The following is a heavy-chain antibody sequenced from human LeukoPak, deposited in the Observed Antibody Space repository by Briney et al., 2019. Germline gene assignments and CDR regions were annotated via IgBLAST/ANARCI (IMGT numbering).Heavy chain of an antibody. CDR1: GYTFTSYG. CDR2: ISAYNGNT. Sequence: ASVKVSCKASGYTFTSYGLSWARQALGQGLEWMGWISAYNGNTNYAQKLQGRVTMTTDTSTSTAFMELRSLRSDDTAAYYCARYLGGSSAFDIWGQGTMVTVSS. J-gene: IGHJ3*02. V-gene: IGHV1-18*04. D-gene: IGHD2-15*01. CDR3: ARYLGGSSAFDI.